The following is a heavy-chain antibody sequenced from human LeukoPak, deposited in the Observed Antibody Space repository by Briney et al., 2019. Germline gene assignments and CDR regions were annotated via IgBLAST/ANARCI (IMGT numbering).Heavy chain of an antibody. CDR2: IHTSGST. J-gene: IGHJ4*02. Sequence: SETLCLPCTLSGGSISSYSWSWIRQPAGKGLELIGRIHTSGSTNYNPSLKSRATMSVDTSKNQFSLNLSSVTAADTAVYYCARGWINLYYWGQGTLVTVSS. D-gene: IGHD5-12*01. V-gene: IGHV4-4*07. CDR1: GGSISSYS. CDR3: ARGWINLYY.